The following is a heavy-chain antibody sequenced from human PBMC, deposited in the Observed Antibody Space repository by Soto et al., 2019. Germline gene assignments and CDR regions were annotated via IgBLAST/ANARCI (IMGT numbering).Heavy chain of an antibody. J-gene: IGHJ4*02. Sequence: QITLKESGPTLVKPTQTLTLTCTFSVFSLSTSGVGVGGIRQPPGKALEWLTFTYWDDDKRNSPFLKSMLTIINDTANNHEVLTMINMDPVDTAAYYVAHRVVAAITYYFDPWGQGTLVTVSS. V-gene: IGHV2-5*02. CDR3: AHRVVAAITYYFDP. CDR1: VFSLSTSGVG. CDR2: TYWDDDK. D-gene: IGHD2-15*01.